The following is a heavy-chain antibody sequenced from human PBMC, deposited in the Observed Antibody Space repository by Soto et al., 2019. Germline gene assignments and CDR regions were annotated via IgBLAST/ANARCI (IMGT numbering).Heavy chain of an antibody. J-gene: IGHJ4*02. CDR1: GFTFSRNA. Sequence: GESLRLSCEASGFTFSRNAMTWVRQAPGKGLECVSAISASGGNTYNAEYVKGRFTISRDNSKNTLYLQMNSLRAEDTAVYYCAKGPRAVASRNYFDDWGQGTLVTVSS. V-gene: IGHV3-23*01. CDR3: AKGPRAVASRNYFDD. CDR2: ISASGGNT. D-gene: IGHD6-19*01.